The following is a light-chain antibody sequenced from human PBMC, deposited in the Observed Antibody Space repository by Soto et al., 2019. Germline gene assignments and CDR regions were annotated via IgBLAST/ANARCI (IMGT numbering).Light chain of an antibody. V-gene: IGKV1-39*01. J-gene: IGKJ1*01. CDR2: AAS. CDR1: QSISSY. Sequence: DIQMTQSPSSLSASVGVRVTITCRASQSISSYLNWYQQKPGKAPKLLIYAASSLQSGVPSRFSGSGSGTDFTLTISSLQPEDFATYYCQQSYSTPRRTFGQGTKVEIK. CDR3: QQSYSTPRRT.